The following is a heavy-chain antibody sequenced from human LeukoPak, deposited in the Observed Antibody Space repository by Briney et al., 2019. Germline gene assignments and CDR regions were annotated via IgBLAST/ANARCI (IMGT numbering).Heavy chain of an antibody. CDR2: INYSGGT. Sequence: SETLSLTCTVSGASISSYYWSWIRQPPGKGLEWVGDINYSGGTNNNTSLKSRVTISLDTSKNQFSLKLTSVTAADTAVYYCARDQARCTGGTCYGMDVWGHGTAITVSS. D-gene: IGHD2-8*02. CDR3: ARDQARCTGGTCYGMDV. CDR1: GASISSYY. V-gene: IGHV4-59*01. J-gene: IGHJ6*02.